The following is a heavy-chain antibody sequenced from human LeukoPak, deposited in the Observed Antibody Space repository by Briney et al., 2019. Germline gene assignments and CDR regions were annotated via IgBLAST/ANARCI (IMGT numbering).Heavy chain of an antibody. CDR2: MNPGSGDT. CDR1: GYTFTTHD. Sequence: ASMNVSCKASGYTFTTHDLTWVRQATGQGLEWMGWMNPGSGDTAYAQKFQGRVTMTRDTSMSTAYMELNSLGSEDTAIYYCARGLGDYNTDWFPVSGYWGQGTPVTVSS. V-gene: IGHV1-8*01. J-gene: IGHJ4*02. D-gene: IGHD3-9*01. CDR3: ARGLGDYNTDWFPVSGY.